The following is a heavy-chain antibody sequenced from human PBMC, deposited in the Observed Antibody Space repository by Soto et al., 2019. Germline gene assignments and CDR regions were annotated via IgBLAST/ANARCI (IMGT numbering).Heavy chain of an antibody. D-gene: IGHD6-19*01. Sequence: SETLSLTCTVSGGSISSYYWSWIRQPPGKGLEWIGYIYYSGSTNYNPSLKSRVTISVDTSKNQFSLKLSSVTAADTAVYYCARCTGYSSIWFDPWGQRTLVTVSS. CDR2: IYYSGST. V-gene: IGHV4-59*08. J-gene: IGHJ5*02. CDR1: GGSISSYY. CDR3: ARCTGYSSIWFDP.